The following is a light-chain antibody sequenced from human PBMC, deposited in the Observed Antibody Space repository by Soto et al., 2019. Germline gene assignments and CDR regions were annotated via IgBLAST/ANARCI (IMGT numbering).Light chain of an antibody. CDR2: DAS. Sequence: ETVLTQSPATLSLSPGDRATLSCRASRRVSSYLAWYQQKAGQAPRLLIYDASNRATGIPARFSGSGSGTDFTLTISSLEPEDFAVYYCQQRSNWLTFGGGTKVDIK. J-gene: IGKJ4*01. CDR3: QQRSNWLT. CDR1: RRVSSY. V-gene: IGKV3-11*01.